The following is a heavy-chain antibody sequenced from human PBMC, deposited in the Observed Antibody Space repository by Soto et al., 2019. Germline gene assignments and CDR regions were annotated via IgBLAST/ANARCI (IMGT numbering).Heavy chain of an antibody. Sequence: SVKVSCKASGGTFSSYAISWVRQAPGQGLEWMGGIIPNFGTANYAQKFQGRVTITADESTSTAYMELRSLRSDDTAMYYCARFSGGSYNTYYFYYGMDVWGQGTTVTVSS. V-gene: IGHV1-69*13. CDR2: IIPNFGTA. D-gene: IGHD2-15*01. CDR3: ARFSGGSYNTYYFYYGMDV. J-gene: IGHJ6*02. CDR1: GGTFSSYA.